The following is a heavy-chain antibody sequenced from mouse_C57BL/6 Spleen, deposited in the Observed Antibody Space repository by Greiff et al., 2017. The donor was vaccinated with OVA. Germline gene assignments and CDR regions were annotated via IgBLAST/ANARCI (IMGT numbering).Heavy chain of an antibody. V-gene: IGHV5-6*01. CDR3: ARHNYGSSDWFAY. CDR2: ISSGGSYT. D-gene: IGHD1-1*01. CDR1: GFTFSSYG. J-gene: IGHJ3*01. Sequence: EVQVVESGGDLVKPGGSLKLSCAASGFTFSSYGMSWVRQTPDKRLEWVATISSGGSYTYYPDSVKGRFTISRDNAKNTLYLQMSSLKSEDTAMYYCARHNYGSSDWFAYWGQGTLVTVSA.